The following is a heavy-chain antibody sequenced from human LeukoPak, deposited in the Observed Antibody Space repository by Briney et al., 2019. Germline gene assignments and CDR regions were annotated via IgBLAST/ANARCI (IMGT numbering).Heavy chain of an antibody. J-gene: IGHJ4*02. Sequence: GGSLRLSCAASGFTFSSYSMNWVRQAPGKGLEWVSAISGSGGSTYYADSVKGRFTISRDNSKNTLYLQMNSLRAEDTAVYYCAKVDSSGWYFDYWGQGTLVTVSS. CDR2: ISGSGGST. D-gene: IGHD6-19*01. CDR1: GFTFSSYS. V-gene: IGHV3-23*01. CDR3: AKVDSSGWYFDY.